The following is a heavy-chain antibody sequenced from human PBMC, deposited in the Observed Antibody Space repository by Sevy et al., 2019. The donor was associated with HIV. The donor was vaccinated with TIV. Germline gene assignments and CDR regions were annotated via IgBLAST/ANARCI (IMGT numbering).Heavy chain of an antibody. J-gene: IGHJ5*02. CDR2: IYYSGIS. V-gene: IGHV4-39*01. CDR3: TRRLSGSSSRRWFDP. CDR1: GASISSSSYY. Sequence: SETLSLTCTVSGASISSSSYYWGWIRQPPGKGLEWIGSIYYSGISFYTPSLKSRVTISVDTSKNQFSLKLSSVTAADTAVYYCTRRLSGSSSRRWFDPWGQGTLVTVSS. D-gene: IGHD6-6*01.